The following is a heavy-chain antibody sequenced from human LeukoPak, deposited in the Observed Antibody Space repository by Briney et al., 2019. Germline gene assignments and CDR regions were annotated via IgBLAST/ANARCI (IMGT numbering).Heavy chain of an antibody. V-gene: IGHV4-34*01. D-gene: IGHD2-21*01. CDR2: INHGGST. CDR1: GGSFSGYY. J-gene: IGHJ4*02. Sequence: SETLSLTCAVYGGSFSGYYWSWIRQPPGKGLEWIGEINHGGSTNYNPSLKSRVAISVDTSKNQFSLKLSSVAAADTAVYYCARGLWGSRRVRLKTHFDYWGQGTLVTVSS. CDR3: ARGLWGSRRVRLKTHFDY.